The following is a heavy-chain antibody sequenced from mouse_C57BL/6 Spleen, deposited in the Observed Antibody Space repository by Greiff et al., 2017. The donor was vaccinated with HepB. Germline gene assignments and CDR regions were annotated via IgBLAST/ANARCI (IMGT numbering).Heavy chain of an antibody. J-gene: IGHJ2*01. CDR2: IDPSDSYT. Sequence: VQLQQPGAELVKPGASVKLSCKASGYTFTSYWMQWVKQRPGQGLEWIGEIDPSDSYTNYNQKFKGKATLTVDTSSSTAYMQLSSLTSEDSAVYYCARGGYGNYVDYWGQGTTLTVSS. CDR3: ARGGYGNYVDY. D-gene: IGHD2-1*01. CDR1: GYTFTSYW. V-gene: IGHV1-50*01.